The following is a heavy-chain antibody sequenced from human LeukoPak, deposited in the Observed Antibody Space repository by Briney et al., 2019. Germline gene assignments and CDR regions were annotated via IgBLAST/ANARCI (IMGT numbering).Heavy chain of an antibody. J-gene: IGHJ5*02. D-gene: IGHD3-10*01. V-gene: IGHV1-2*06. Sequence: GASVKVSCKVSGYTLTELSMHWVRQAPGQGLEWMGRINPNSGGTNYAQKFQGRVTMTTDTSISTAYMELSRLTSDDTAVYYCAREPMVRDFNWFDPWGQGTLVTVSS. CDR1: GYTLTELS. CDR3: AREPMVRDFNWFDP. CDR2: INPNSGGT.